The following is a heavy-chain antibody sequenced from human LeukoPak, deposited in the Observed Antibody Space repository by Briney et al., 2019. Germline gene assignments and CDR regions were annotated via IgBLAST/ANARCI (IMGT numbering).Heavy chain of an antibody. Sequence: SGGSLRLSCAASGFTFNRYAMSWVRQAPGKGLEWVSYISSSSSTIYYADSVKGRFTISRDNAKNSLYLQMNSLRAEDTAVYYCARAKGSGSYFLWGQGTLVTVSS. V-gene: IGHV3-48*01. CDR2: ISSSSSTI. D-gene: IGHD3-10*01. CDR1: GFTFNRYA. CDR3: ARAKGSGSYFL. J-gene: IGHJ4*02.